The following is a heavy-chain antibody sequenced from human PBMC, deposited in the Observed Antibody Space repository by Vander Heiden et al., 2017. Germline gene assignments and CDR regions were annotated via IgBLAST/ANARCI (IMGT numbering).Heavy chain of an antibody. Sequence: QVQLVRSGAEVTKPGASVKVSCKASGYSFTGYYMPWVRPAPGQGLEWMGWINPNSGGTNYAQKFQARVTMTRDTSISTAYMKLSRLRSDDTAVYYCARGGIVVVQAQDYYYYGMDVWGQGTTVTVSS. CDR3: ARGGIVVVQAQDYYYYGMDV. V-gene: IGHV1-2*02. CDR2: INPNSGGT. J-gene: IGHJ6*02. D-gene: IGHD2-2*01. CDR1: GYSFTGYY.